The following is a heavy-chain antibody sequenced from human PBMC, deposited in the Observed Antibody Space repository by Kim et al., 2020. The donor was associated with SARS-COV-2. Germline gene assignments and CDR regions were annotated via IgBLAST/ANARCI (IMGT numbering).Heavy chain of an antibody. CDR2: IYYSGST. V-gene: IGHV4-39*07. Sequence: SETLSLTCTVSGGSISSSSYYWGWIRQPPGKGLEWIGSIYYSGSTYYNPSLKSRVTISVDTSKNQFSLKLSSVTAADTAVYYCARGACSGGSCYSSNDPWYYYYGMDVWGQGTTVTVSS. J-gene: IGHJ6*02. CDR1: GGSISSSSYY. CDR3: ARGACSGGSCYSSNDPWYYYYGMDV. D-gene: IGHD2-15*01.